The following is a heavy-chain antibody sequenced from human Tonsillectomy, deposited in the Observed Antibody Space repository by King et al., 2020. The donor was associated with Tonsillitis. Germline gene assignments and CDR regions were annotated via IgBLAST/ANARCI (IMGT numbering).Heavy chain of an antibody. V-gene: IGHV4-30-2*01. J-gene: IGHJ1*01. CDR2: IYPSGNT. CDR1: GGSISSGDFS. CDR3: ARYCGVYCYRRQSFQH. Sequence: QLQESGSGLVKPSPTLSLTCVVSGGSISSGDFSWNWIRQPPGKGLEWIGYIYPSGNTYYNPSLKSRVSMSVDTCRGHLLLELSSVTAADTAVYYCARYCGVYCYRRQSFQHWGQGALVTVSS. D-gene: IGHD2-21*02.